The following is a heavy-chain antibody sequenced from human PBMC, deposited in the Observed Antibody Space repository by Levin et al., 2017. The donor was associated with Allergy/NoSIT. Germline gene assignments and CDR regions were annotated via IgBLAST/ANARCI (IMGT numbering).Heavy chain of an antibody. J-gene: IGHJ4*02. CDR2: IWYDGSNK. V-gene: IGHV3-33*01. D-gene: IGHD2-15*01. Sequence: GGSLRLSCAASGFTFRNYGMHWVRQAPGKGLEWVAVIWYDGSNKYYADSVKGRFTISRDNSKSTLYLQMNSLGAEDTAVYYCASWYGSPGYYFDQWGQGTLVTVSS. CDR1: GFTFRNYG. CDR3: ASWYGSPGYYFDQ.